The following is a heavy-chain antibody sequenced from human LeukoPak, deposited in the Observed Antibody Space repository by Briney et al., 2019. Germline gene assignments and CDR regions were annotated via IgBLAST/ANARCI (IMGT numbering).Heavy chain of an antibody. J-gene: IGHJ4*02. CDR3: ARGTPSYSSSHNYFDY. Sequence: GGSLRLSCAASGFTVSSNYMSWVRQAPGKGLEWISVIHTGGTTYYSDSVKGRFTISRDNSKNTLYLQMNGLRTEDTAVYYCARGTPSYSSSHNYFDYWGQGTLVTVSS. CDR2: IHTGGTT. CDR1: GFTVSSNY. D-gene: IGHD6-6*01. V-gene: IGHV3-66*02.